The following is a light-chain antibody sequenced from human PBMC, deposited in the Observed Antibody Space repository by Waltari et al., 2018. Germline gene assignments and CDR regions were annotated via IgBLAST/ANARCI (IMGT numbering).Light chain of an antibody. Sequence: QSALTQPASVSGSPGQSNTIPCNGSNSEDGGYDHVASYQQHPGKVPKLLIYEVSNRPSGVSNRFFGFKSGITASLIISGLQAEDEADYYFSSYSNIKMYLFGTGTKVSVL. CDR2: EVS. CDR1: NSEDGGYDH. CDR3: SSYSNIKMYL. J-gene: IGLJ1*01. V-gene: IGLV2-14*01.